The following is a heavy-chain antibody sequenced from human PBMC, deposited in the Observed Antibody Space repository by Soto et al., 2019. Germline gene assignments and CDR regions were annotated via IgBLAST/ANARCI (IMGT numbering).Heavy chain of an antibody. Sequence: ASLRLSCAASGFTFSSYDMHCVRQVTGKGLEWVSAIGTIGDTYYADSVEGRFTISRDKSKDSLYLQMSSLRAEDTALYYCAQDKKGGRSNGFYSDYWGQGTQVTVSS. CDR3: AQDKKGGRSNGFYSDY. CDR2: IGTIGDT. D-gene: IGHD2-8*01. J-gene: IGHJ4*02. V-gene: IGHV3-13*01. CDR1: GFTFSSYD.